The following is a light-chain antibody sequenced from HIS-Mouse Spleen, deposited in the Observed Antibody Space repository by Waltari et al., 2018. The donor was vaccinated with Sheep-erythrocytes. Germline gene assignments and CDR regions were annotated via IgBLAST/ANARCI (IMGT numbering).Light chain of an antibody. J-gene: IGLJ3*02. CDR3: CSYAGSSTPWV. CDR2: EGS. Sequence: QSALTQPASVSGSPGQSITISCTGTSSDVGSYNLVSWYQPHPGKAPKLMIYEGSKRPSGVSNRVSGSKAGNTASLTISGLQAEDEADYYCCSYAGSSTPWVFGGGTK. V-gene: IGLV2-23*01. CDR1: SSDVGSYNL.